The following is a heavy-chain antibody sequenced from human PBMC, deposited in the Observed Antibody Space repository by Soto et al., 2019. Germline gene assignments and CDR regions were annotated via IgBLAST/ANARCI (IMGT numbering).Heavy chain of an antibody. Sequence: VQLVESGGGLVQPGGSLKLSCAASGFTFSGSAMHWVRQASGKGLEWVGRIRSKANSYATAYAASVKGRFTISRDDSKNTAYLQMNSLKTEDTAVYYCTRLHPGYCSSTSCRTYDYWGQGTLVTVSS. J-gene: IGHJ4*02. V-gene: IGHV3-73*02. CDR3: TRLHPGYCSSTSCRTYDY. CDR1: GFTFSGSA. CDR2: IRSKANSYAT. D-gene: IGHD2-2*03.